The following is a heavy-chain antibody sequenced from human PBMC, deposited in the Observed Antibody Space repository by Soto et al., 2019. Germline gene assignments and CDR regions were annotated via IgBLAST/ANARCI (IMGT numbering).Heavy chain of an antibody. J-gene: IGHJ4*02. Sequence: QVQLVQSGAEVKKPGSSVKVSFTASGGTFSSYAISWVRQAPGQVLEWLGGIIPTFGTANDAQKFQGSVTIPADESTSTSYMELSSLRSEDTSVYYCESGVVLAAIAYWGKGTLVTVSS. CDR3: ESGVVLAAIAY. D-gene: IGHD2-15*01. V-gene: IGHV1-69*12. CDR1: GGTFSSYA. CDR2: IIPTFGTA.